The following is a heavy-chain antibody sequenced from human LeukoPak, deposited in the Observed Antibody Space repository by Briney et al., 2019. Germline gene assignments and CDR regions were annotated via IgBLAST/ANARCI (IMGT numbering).Heavy chain of an antibody. CDR2: FIHTGGT. D-gene: IGHD2-15*01. V-gene: IGHV4-34*01. J-gene: IGHJ3*02. Sequence: SETLSLTCAVYGGSFRGYDWSWIRQPPGKGLEWIGAFIHTGGTNYNPSLKSRVTISVDTSKNQFSLKLSSVTAADTAVYYCARGLPYHIIVVVVAARAFDIWGQGTMVTVSS. CDR3: ARGLPYHIIVVVVAARAFDI. CDR1: GGSFRGYD.